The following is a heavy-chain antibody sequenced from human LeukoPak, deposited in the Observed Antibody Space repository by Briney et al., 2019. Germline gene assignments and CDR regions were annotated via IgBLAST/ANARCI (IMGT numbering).Heavy chain of an antibody. CDR2: IHYSGST. CDR3: ARGWYFDL. V-gene: IGHV4-59*01. Sequence: SETLSLTCAVSGDSISSYYWSWIRQPPGKGLEWIGYIHYSGSTNYNPSLTSRVTISVDTSKNQFSLKLSSVTAADTAVYYCARGWYFDLWGRGTLVTVSS. CDR1: GDSISSYY. J-gene: IGHJ2*01.